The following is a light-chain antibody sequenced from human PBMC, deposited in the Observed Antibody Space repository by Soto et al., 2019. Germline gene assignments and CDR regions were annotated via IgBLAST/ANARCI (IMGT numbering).Light chain of an antibody. CDR3: QQCHNWPPWT. J-gene: IGKJ1*01. V-gene: IGKV3-15*01. CDR1: QSIAST. CDR2: AAS. Sequence: VWPECRSALCCVGSQSIASTLAWYQQKPGQAPRLLVYAASTRDTGIPARFSGSGSGTKFPLTISSLHAEDFALYYCQQCHNWPPWTFGQGTKVDIK.